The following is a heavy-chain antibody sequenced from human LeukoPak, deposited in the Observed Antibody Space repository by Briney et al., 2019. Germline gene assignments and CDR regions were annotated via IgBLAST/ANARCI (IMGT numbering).Heavy chain of an antibody. J-gene: IGHJ4*02. CDR3: ASRKLGNDY. CDR1: GGSVSDYY. Sequence: SETLSLTCTISGGSVSDYYWSWIRQSPGKGLEWIGYIYYTGSTSYNPSLKSRVTISADTSKNEFSLKLNSVTAADTAVYYGASRKLGNDYWGQGTLVTVSS. D-gene: IGHD7-27*01. CDR2: IYYTGST. V-gene: IGHV4-59*02.